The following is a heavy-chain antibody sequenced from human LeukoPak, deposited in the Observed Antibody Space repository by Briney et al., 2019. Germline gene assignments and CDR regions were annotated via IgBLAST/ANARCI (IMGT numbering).Heavy chain of an antibody. Sequence: PSETLSLTCTVSGGSISSSSYYWGWIRQPPGKGLEWIGSIYYSGSTYYNPSLKSRVTISVDTSKNQFSLKLSSVTAADTAVYYCARLGYSAAFDIWGQGTMVTASS. CDR3: ARLGYSAAFDI. CDR2: IYYSGST. V-gene: IGHV4-39*01. CDR1: GGSISSSSYY. J-gene: IGHJ3*02. D-gene: IGHD1-1*01.